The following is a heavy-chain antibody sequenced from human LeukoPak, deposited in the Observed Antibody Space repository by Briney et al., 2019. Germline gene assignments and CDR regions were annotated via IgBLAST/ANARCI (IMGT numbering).Heavy chain of an antibody. D-gene: IGHD3-3*01. CDR3: ARDAGYDFWSGYYTDY. CDR1: GVTFSSYS. CDR2: LSSRSSYI. Sequence: GSLRLSCAASGVTFSSYSMNWVRPAPGKGLEWVSSLSSRSSYIYYADSVKGRLTTSRDNAKNSLYLQMNSLRAEDTAVYYCARDAGYDFWSGYYTDYWGQGTLVTVSS. J-gene: IGHJ4*02. V-gene: IGHV3-21*01.